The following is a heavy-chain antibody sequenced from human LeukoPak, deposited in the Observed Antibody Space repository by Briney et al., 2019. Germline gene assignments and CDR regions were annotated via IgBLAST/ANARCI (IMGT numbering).Heavy chain of an antibody. V-gene: IGHV1-69*04. D-gene: IGHD3-10*01. CDR1: GGTFSSYA. J-gene: IGHJ4*02. CDR2: IIPILGIA. Sequence: AASVKVSCKASGGTFSSYAISWVRQAPGQGLEWMGRIIPILGIANYAQKFQGRVTITADESTSTAYMELSSLRSEDTAVYYCARVEGSNYYFDYWGQGTLVTVSS. CDR3: ARVEGSNYYFDY.